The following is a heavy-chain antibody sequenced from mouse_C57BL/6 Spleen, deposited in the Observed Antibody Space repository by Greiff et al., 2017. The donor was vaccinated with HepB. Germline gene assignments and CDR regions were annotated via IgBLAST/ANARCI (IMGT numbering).Heavy chain of an antibody. Sequence: VQLQQPGAELVKPGASVKLSCKASGYTFTSYWMHWVKQRPGRGLEWIGRIDPNSGGTKYNEKFKSKATLTVDKPSSTAYMQLSSLTSEDSAVYYCAREEPLPTVGGWFAYWGQGTLVTVSA. CDR1: GYTFTSYW. CDR3: AREEPLPTVGGWFAY. J-gene: IGHJ3*01. V-gene: IGHV1-72*01. CDR2: IDPNSGGT. D-gene: IGHD1-1*01.